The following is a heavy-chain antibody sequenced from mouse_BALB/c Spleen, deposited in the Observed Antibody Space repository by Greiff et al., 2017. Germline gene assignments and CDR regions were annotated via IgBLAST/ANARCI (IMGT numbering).Heavy chain of an antibody. Sequence: VQLKESGAELVRPGALVKLSCKASGFNIKDYYMHWVKQRPEQGLEWIGWIDPENGNTIYDPKFQGKASITADTSSNTAYLQLSSLTSEDTAVYYCAPYDYDPWFAYWGQGTLVTVSA. J-gene: IGHJ3*01. CDR3: APYDYDPWFAY. D-gene: IGHD2-4*01. CDR1: GFNIKDYY. V-gene: IGHV14-1*02. CDR2: IDPENGNT.